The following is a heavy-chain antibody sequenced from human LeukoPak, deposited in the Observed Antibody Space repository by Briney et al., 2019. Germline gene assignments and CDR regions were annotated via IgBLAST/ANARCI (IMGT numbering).Heavy chain of an antibody. D-gene: IGHD6-19*01. V-gene: IGHV3-33*08. J-gene: IGHJ4*02. CDR1: GFTFRTFG. Sequence: PGGSLRLSRAASGFTFRTFGMHWVRQAPGKGPEWVAVIWFDGSKEYYKDFAKGRFTISRDNSKNTVYLQMNSLRAEDTAVYYCARYYSHTSDWSEGGLDQWGQGTLVTVSS. CDR3: ARYYSHTSDWSEGGLDQ. CDR2: IWFDGSKE.